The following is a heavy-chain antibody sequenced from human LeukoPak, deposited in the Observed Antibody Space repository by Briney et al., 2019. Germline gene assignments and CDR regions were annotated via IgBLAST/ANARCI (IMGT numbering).Heavy chain of an antibody. CDR1: GYTFTGYY. J-gene: IGHJ6*04. D-gene: IGHD2-21*01. CDR2: INPNRGGT. V-gene: IGHV1-2*04. CDR3: ARDRIPCGYGMDV. Sequence: ASVKVSCKASGYTFTGYYMHWVRQAPGQGLDWMGWINPNRGGTNYAQQRQGWITMTRGPSVSTAYMELSMLRSDDTAVYYCARDRIPCGYGMDVWGKGTTVTVSS.